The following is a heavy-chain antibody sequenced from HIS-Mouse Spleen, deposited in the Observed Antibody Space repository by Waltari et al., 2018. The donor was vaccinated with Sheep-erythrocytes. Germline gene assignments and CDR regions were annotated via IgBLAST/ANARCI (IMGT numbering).Heavy chain of an antibody. Sequence: QVQLQESGPGLVKPSQTLSLTCTVPGVSISSGDYYWRWIRQPPGKGLEWIGYIYYSGSTYYNPSLKSRVTISVDTSKNQFSLKLSSVTAADTAVYYCARAPYYYDSSGYYYFDYWGQGTLVTVSS. D-gene: IGHD3-22*01. CDR1: GVSISSGDYY. V-gene: IGHV4-30-4*01. CDR3: ARAPYYYDSSGYYYFDY. J-gene: IGHJ4*02. CDR2: IYYSGST.